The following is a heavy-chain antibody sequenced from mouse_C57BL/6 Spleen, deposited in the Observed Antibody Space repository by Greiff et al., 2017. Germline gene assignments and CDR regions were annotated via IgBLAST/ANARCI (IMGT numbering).Heavy chain of an antibody. CDR1: GYTFTSYW. J-gene: IGHJ1*03. CDR3: ARESLYWYFDV. V-gene: IGHV1-64*01. D-gene: IGHD6-1*01. Sequence: VQLQQPGAELVKPGASVKLSCKASGYTFTSYWMHWVKQRPGQGLEWIGMIHPNSGSTNYNEKFKSKATLTVDKSSSTAYMQLSSLTSEDSAVYDCARESLYWYFDVWGTGTTVTVSS. CDR2: IHPNSGST.